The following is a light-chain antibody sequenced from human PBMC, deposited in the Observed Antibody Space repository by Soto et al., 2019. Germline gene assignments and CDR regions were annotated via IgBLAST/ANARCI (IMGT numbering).Light chain of an antibody. CDR1: ESISNW. V-gene: IGKV1-5*01. J-gene: IGKJ1*01. CDR3: QQYRTYS. Sequence: IQLTQSPTTLPASVGYRVTLTCRASESISNWLAWYQQRPGTAPKLLIYHASILETAVPSRFSGNGSGTEFTLTISSLQPGDFATYYCQQYRTYSFGQGSRVEIK. CDR2: HAS.